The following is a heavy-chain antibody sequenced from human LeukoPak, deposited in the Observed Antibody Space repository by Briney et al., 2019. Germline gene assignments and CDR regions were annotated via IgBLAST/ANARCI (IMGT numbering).Heavy chain of an antibody. CDR3: ARGTPGYCSGGSCYPS. J-gene: IGHJ4*02. CDR2: IEQDGSDK. Sequence: HPGGSLRLSCAASGFTFSSYWMSWVCQAPGKGLEWVANIEQDGSDKYYVDSVKGRFTISRDNAKNSLYLQMNSLRAEDTAVYYCARGTPGYCSGGSCYPSWGQGTLVTVSS. D-gene: IGHD2-15*01. V-gene: IGHV3-7*04. CDR1: GFTFSSYW.